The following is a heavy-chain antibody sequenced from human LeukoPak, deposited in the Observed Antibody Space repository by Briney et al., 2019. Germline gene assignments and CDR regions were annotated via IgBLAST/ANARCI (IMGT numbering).Heavy chain of an antibody. V-gene: IGHV4-59*01. CDR2: IYYNGRT. D-gene: IGHD2-15*01. J-gene: IGHJ6*03. CDR3: ARVDIVVVDYYYMDV. Sequence: TSETLSLTCTGSGGSISSYYWSWLRQPPGKGLEWLGYIYYNGRTTYNPSLKRRVTISEDTSKNQFSLRLSSVTPADTAVYYCARVDIVVVDYYYMDVWGKGTTVTVSS. CDR1: GGSISSYY.